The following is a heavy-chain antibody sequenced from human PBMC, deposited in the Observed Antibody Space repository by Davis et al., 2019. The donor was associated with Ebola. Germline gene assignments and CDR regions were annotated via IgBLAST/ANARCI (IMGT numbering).Heavy chain of an antibody. CDR2: INPSGGST. V-gene: IGHV1-46*01. CDR3: ARVLPAAIEYAFDI. Sequence: ASVKVSCKASGGTFSSYAISWVRQAPGQGLEWMGIINPSGGSTSYAQKFQGRVTMTRDTSTSTVYMELSSLRSEDTAVYYCARVLPAAIEYAFDIWGQGTMVTVSS. CDR1: GGTFSSYA. D-gene: IGHD2-2*02. J-gene: IGHJ3*02.